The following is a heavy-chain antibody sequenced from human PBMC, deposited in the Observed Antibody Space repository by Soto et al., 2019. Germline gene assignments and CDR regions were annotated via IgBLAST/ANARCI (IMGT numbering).Heavy chain of an antibody. CDR3: ARFDYSNSYYYYYYYMDV. Sequence: GASVKVSCKASGYTFTSYGISWVRQAPGQGLEWMGWISAYNGNTNYAQKLQGRVTMTTDTSTSTAYMELRSLRSDDTAVYYCARFDYSNSYYYYYYYMDVWGKGTTVNVSS. CDR2: ISAYNGNT. V-gene: IGHV1-18*01. J-gene: IGHJ6*03. D-gene: IGHD4-4*01. CDR1: GYTFTSYG.